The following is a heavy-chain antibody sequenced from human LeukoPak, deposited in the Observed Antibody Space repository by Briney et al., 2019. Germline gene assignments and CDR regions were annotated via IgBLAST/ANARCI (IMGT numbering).Heavy chain of an antibody. CDR3: ARVFGYGGNPRGGHFDY. V-gene: IGHV3-30*03. CDR1: GFTFSSYG. Sequence: PGGSLRLSCAASGFTFSSYGMHWVRQAPGKGLEWVAVISYDGSNKYYADSVKGRFTISRDNAKNSLYLQMNSLRAEDTAVYYCARVFGYGGNPRGGHFDYWGQGTLVTVSS. J-gene: IGHJ4*02. CDR2: ISYDGSNK. D-gene: IGHD4-23*01.